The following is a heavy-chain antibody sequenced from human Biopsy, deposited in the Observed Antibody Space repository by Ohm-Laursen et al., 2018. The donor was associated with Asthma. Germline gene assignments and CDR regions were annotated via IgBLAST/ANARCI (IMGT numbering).Heavy chain of an antibody. CDR2: ISDYLENP. J-gene: IGHJ4*02. Sequence: SVKISCKASGYSFELNGMSWVRQRPGQGLEWMGWISDYLENPNYAQKFQGRVNMTYDRSTNTAYMELKGLRTDDTAVYFCARTYCTLNTCYASFDHWGQGTLVAVSS. CDR3: ARTYCTLNTCYASFDH. D-gene: IGHD2-2*01. V-gene: IGHV1-18*04. CDR1: GYSFELNG.